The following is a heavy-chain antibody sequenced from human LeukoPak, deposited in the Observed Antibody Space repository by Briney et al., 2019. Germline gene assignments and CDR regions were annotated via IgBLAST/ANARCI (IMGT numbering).Heavy chain of an antibody. V-gene: IGHV1-69*04. D-gene: IGHD6-19*01. CDR1: GGTFSSYS. CDR2: IIPTLGIA. CDR3: AEEEEGGVTVAGTAFDY. J-gene: IGHJ4*02. Sequence: SVKVSCKASGGTFSSYSITWVRQAPGQGLEWMGRIIPTLGIANYAQKFQGRVTITADKSTSTAYMELSSLRSEDTAVYYCAEEEEGGVTVAGTAFDYWGQGTLVTVSS.